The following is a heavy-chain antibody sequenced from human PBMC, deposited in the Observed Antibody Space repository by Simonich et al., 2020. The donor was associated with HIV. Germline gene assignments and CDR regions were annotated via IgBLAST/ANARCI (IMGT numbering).Heavy chain of an antibody. CDR2: INPNSGGT. Sequence: QVQLVQSGAEVKKPGASVKVSCKASGYTFTGYYMHWVRQAPGQGLGWMRLINPNSGGTNYAQKFQGRVTMTRDTSISTAYMELSRLRSDDTAVYYCARDRIAAAGTDSFDYWGQGTLVTVSS. CDR1: GYTFTGYY. D-gene: IGHD6-13*01. V-gene: IGHV1-2*02. J-gene: IGHJ4*02. CDR3: ARDRIAAAGTDSFDY.